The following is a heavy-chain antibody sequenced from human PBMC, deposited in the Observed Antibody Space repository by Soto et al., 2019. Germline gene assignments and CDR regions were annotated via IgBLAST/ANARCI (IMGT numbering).Heavy chain of an antibody. CDR3: ATDQLSLLDYDY. CDR2: ISSTSIYI. CDR1: GFTFSSYS. Sequence: EVQLVESEGGLVKPGGSLRLSCAASGFTFSSYSMNWVRQAPGKGLEWVSTISSTSIYIYYADSVRGRFTISRDNAKNSLYLQMNSLRAEDTAVYYCATDQLSLLDYDYWAQGTLVTVSS. V-gene: IGHV3-21*01. D-gene: IGHD1-1*01. J-gene: IGHJ4*02.